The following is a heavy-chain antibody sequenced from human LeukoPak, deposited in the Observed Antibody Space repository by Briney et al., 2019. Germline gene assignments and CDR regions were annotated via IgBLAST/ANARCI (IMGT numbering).Heavy chain of an antibody. CDR1: GGSISSYY. J-gene: IGHJ3*02. CDR2: IYYSGST. CDR3: ARDHKRIGVVPTQTDGIDDAFDI. Sequence: SETLSLTCTVSGGSISSYYWSWIRQPPGKGLEWIGYIYYSGSTNYNPSLKSRVTISVGTSKNQFSLKLSSVTAADTAVYYCARDHKRIGVVPTQTDGIDDAFDIWGQGTMVIVSS. V-gene: IGHV4-59*12. D-gene: IGHD2-15*01.